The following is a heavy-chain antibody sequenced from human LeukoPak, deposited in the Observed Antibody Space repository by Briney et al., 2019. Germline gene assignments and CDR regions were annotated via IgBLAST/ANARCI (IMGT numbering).Heavy chain of an antibody. J-gene: IGHJ3*02. D-gene: IGHD2-15*01. CDR2: IYAGGDT. Sequence: GGSLRLSCAASGFTVRLNYTTWVRQAPGKGLEWVSIIYAGGDTYYADSVRGRFTVSRDDSKNILYLEMNSLRGDDTGIYHCARAWDFVVGAFDIWGQGTVVTVSS. V-gene: IGHV3-53*01. CDR3: ARAWDFVVGAFDI. CDR1: GFTVRLNY.